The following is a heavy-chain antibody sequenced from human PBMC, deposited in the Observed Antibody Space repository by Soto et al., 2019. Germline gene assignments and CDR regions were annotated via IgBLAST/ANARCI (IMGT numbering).Heavy chain of an antibody. CDR1: GFTFSDYY. D-gene: IGHD3-10*01. CDR2: ISSSSSYT. CDR3: ARDDVVRGGRGIDV. V-gene: IGHV3-11*06. J-gene: IGHJ6*02. Sequence: QVQLVESGGGLVKPGGSLRLSCAASGFTFSDYYMSWIRQAPGKGLEWVSYISSSSSYTNYADSVKGRFTISRDNAKNPRYLQMNGLRAEEMAVYYCARDDVVRGGRGIDVWSQATAVTVSS.